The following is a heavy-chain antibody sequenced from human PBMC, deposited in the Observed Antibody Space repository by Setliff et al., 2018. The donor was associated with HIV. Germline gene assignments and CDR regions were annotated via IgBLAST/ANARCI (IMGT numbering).Heavy chain of an antibody. CDR3: ARVRMGGYFYF. D-gene: IGHD3-16*01. CDR1: GGSISGYY. J-gene: IGHJ4*02. CDR2: INKSGNT. Sequence: SETLSLTCAVYGGSISGYYWSWIRQPPGKGLEWNGEINKSGNTNYNPYLKSRATKSVARSNNQFSLKLSSLTAADTAVYYCARVRMGGYFYFWGQGTLVTVSS. V-gene: IGHV4-34*01.